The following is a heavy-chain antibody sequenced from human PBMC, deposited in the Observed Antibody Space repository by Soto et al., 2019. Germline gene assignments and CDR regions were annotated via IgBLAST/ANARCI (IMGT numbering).Heavy chain of an antibody. CDR3: SSLDYYDSSPLS. CDR1: GGSISSGDYY. Sequence: QVQLQESGPGLVKPSQTLSLTCTVSGGSISSGDYYWSWIRQPPGKGLEWIGYIYYSGSTYYNPSLKSRVTISVVTSNNPFSLKLISVTAADTDVYYCSSLDYYDSSPLSWVQGTLVTVSS. D-gene: IGHD3-22*01. V-gene: IGHV4-30-4*01. J-gene: IGHJ4*02. CDR2: IYYSGST.